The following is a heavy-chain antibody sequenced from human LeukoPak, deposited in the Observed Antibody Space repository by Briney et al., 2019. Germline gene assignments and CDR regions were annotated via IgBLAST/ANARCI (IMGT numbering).Heavy chain of an antibody. D-gene: IGHD3-22*01. V-gene: IGHV3-23*01. CDR3: AKDETDSSGYYWIS. CDR1: GFTFSSYA. J-gene: IGHJ4*02. CDR2: ISGSGGST. Sequence: GGSLRLSCAASGFTFSSYAMSWVRQAPGKGLKWVSAISGSGGSTYYADSVKGRFTISRDNSKNTLYLQMNSLRAEDTAVYYCAKDETDSSGYYWISWGQGTLVTVSS.